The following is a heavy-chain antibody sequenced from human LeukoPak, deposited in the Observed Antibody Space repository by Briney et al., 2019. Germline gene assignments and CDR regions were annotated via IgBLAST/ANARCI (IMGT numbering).Heavy chain of an antibody. J-gene: IGHJ5*02. CDR2: FHPEDVET. CDR3: AREAITIFGVVRTQTTYGPHRFDP. V-gene: IGHV1-24*01. CDR1: GYTVTELS. Sequence: ASVKVSCKVSGYTVTELSMHWVRQSPGKGLDWMGGFHPEDVETIYAQKFEGRVTMTRDMSTGTVYMELSSLRSEATAVYYCAREAITIFGVVRTQTTYGPHRFDPWGQGTLVTVSS. D-gene: IGHD3-3*01.